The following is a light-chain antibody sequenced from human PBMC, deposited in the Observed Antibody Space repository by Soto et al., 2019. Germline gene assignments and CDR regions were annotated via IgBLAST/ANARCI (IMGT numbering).Light chain of an antibody. CDR3: TSYSRFSVLV. CDR1: SSDIGGYKY. V-gene: IGLV2-14*01. Sequence: QSALTQPASVSGSPGNSITISCTGTSSDIGGYKYVSWYQQHPGKAPKLIIFEVSNRPSGVSDRFSGSNSGNTASLTISGLQAEDEADYYCTSYSRFSVLVFGGGT. J-gene: IGLJ3*02. CDR2: EVS.